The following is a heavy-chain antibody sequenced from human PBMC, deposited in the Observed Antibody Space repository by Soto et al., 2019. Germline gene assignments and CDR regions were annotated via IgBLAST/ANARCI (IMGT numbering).Heavy chain of an antibody. CDR1: GGSFKSGSYS. D-gene: IGHD1-26*01. CDR3: ARDMHAGFTHYFDP. J-gene: IGHJ5*02. V-gene: IGHV4-61*01. Sequence: SETLSLTCTVSGGSFKSGSYSWSWIRQPPGKGLEWIGYVYHTGRTSYNPSLKSRVSISMDTSKNQFSLNLDSVTAADTAVYYCARDMHAGFTHYFDPWGQGTLVTVSS. CDR2: VYHTGRT.